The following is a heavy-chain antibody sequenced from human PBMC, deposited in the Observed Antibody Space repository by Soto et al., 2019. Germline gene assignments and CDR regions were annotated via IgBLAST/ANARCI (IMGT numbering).Heavy chain of an antibody. Sequence: QVPLVQSGAEVKKPGASVKVSCKASGYTFTSYAMHWVRQAPGQRLEWMGWINAGNGNTKYSQKFQGRVTITRDTSASTAYMELSSLRSEDTAVYYCARVHSSSVYYYYGMDVWGQGTTVTVSS. V-gene: IGHV1-3*01. CDR1: GYTFTSYA. CDR3: ARVHSSSVYYYYGMDV. CDR2: INAGNGNT. J-gene: IGHJ6*02. D-gene: IGHD6-13*01.